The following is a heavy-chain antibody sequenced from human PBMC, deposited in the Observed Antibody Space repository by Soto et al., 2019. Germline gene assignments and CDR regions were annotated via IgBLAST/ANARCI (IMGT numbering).Heavy chain of an antibody. V-gene: IGHV3-33*01. CDR1: GFPFSSHG. D-gene: IGHD1-26*01. CDR3: ARDRDSGYDP. Sequence: HGGSLRLSCAASGFPFSSHGMHWVRQAPGKGREWLTVIWNDGRNKYYADSVKGRFTSSRDESKNTVYLQMNSLRAEDRAVYYCARDRDSGYDPWGQGTLVTVSS. CDR2: IWNDGRNK. J-gene: IGHJ5*02.